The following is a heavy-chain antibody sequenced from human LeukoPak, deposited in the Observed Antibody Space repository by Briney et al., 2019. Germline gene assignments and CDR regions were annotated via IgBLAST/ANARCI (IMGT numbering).Heavy chain of an antibody. V-gene: IGHV4-34*01. CDR1: GGSFSGYY. CDR3: ARDRYYDSGSYYN. CDR2: INHSGST. D-gene: IGHD3-10*01. J-gene: IGHJ4*02. Sequence: SEILSLTCAVYGGSFSGYYWSWIRQPPGKGLEWIGEINHSGSTNYNPSLKSRVTISVDTSKNQFSLKLSSVTAADTAVYYCARDRYYDSGSYYNWGQGTLVTVSS.